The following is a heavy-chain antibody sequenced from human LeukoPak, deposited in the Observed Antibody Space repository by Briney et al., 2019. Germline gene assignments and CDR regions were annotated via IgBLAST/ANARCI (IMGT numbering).Heavy chain of an antibody. D-gene: IGHD3-3*01. CDR3: ARDLSDFWSGPGGMDV. J-gene: IGHJ6*02. CDR2: ISSDGHVE. CDR1: GFSFSSYE. V-gene: IGHV3-48*03. Sequence: GGSLRLSCAASGFSFSSYEMNWVRQAPGKGLEWVSHISSDGHVETYVDSVRGRFSMSRDNAKDLLFLQMDGLRAEDTAVYYCARDLSDFWSGPGGMDVWGQGTTVTVSS.